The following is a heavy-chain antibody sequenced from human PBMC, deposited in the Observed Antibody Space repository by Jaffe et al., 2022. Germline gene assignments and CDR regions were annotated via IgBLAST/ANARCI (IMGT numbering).Heavy chain of an antibody. CDR3: AKDEYDYIWGSYRPFDY. J-gene: IGHJ4*02. D-gene: IGHD3-16*02. CDR1: GFTFSSYA. Sequence: EVQLLESGGGLVQPGGSLRLSCAASGFTFSSYAMSWVRQAPGKGLEWVSAISGSGGSTYYADSVKGRFTISRDNSKNTLYLQMNSLRAEDTAVYYCAKDEYDYIWGSYRPFDYWGQGTLVTVSS. V-gene: IGHV3-23*01. CDR2: ISGSGGST.